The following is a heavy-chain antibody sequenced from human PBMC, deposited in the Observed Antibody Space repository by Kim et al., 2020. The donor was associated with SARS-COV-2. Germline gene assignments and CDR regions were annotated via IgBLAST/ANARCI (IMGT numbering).Heavy chain of an antibody. D-gene: IGHD1-26*01. J-gene: IGHJ4*02. CDR2: AT. V-gene: IGHV3-73*01. CDR3: TRRGGTTVGY. Sequence: ATAYAASVKGRFTISRDDSKNTAYLQMNSLKTEDTAVYYCTRRGGTTVGYWGQGTLVTVSS.